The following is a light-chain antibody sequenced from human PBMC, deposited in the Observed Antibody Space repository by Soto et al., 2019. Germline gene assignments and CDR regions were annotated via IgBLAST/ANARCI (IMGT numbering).Light chain of an antibody. CDR1: QTVTNY. V-gene: IGKV1-39*01. CDR3: QQSYSLLT. Sequence: DLQMTQSPSSLSASVGDRVTITCRASQTVTNYLNWYQQKPGKAPKLLIYAASSLQSGVPSRFSGSGSGTDFTLTISSLQPEDFAAYYCQQSYSLLTFGGGTKVEIK. J-gene: IGKJ4*01. CDR2: AAS.